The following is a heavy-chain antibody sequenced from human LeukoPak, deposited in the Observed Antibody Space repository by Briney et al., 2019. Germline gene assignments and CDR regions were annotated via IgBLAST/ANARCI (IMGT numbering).Heavy chain of an antibody. CDR1: GVSISTYY. Sequence: SETLSLTCSVPGVSISTYYLSWIRQPAGKGLGWMGRVHTSGNTDYNPSLKSRVTISVDTSKNQFSLKLSSVTAADTAVYYCARRGYSYGYEGPFDYWGQGTLVTVSS. J-gene: IGHJ4*02. CDR2: VHTSGNT. D-gene: IGHD5-18*01. V-gene: IGHV4-4*07. CDR3: ARRGYSYGYEGPFDY.